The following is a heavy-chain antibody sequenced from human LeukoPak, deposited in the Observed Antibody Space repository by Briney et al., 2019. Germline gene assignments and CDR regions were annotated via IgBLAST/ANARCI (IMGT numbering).Heavy chain of an antibody. CDR3: ATHAGVASFDY. V-gene: IGHV4-39*01. CDR2: IYYSGST. D-gene: IGHD2-15*01. Sequence: SETLSLTCTVSGGSISSSSYYWGWIRQPPGKGLEWIGSIYYSGSTYYNPSLKSRVTVSVDTSKNQFSLKLSSVTAADTAVYYCATHAGVASFDYWGQGTLVTVSS. CDR1: GGSISSSSYY. J-gene: IGHJ4*02.